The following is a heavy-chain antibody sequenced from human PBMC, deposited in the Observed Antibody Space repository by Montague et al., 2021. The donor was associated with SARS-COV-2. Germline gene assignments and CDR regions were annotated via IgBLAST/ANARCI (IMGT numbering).Heavy chain of an antibody. CDR3: ARGRRPVVVPSAGPAGRAFDI. V-gene: IGHV4-34*01. CDR2: VNQSGTT. CDR1: GGSFSNYY. D-gene: IGHD2-15*01. Sequence: SETLSLTCAISGGSFSNYYWSWIGQPPGKGLEWIGEVNQSGTTIYNPSVKSGVTISADTSKNQFYLRLNSVTAADTAVYYCARGRRPVVVPSAGPAGRAFDIWGQGTMVTVSS. J-gene: IGHJ3*02.